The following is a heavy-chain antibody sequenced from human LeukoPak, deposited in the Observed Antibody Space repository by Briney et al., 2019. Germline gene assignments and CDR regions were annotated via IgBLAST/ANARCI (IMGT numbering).Heavy chain of an antibody. CDR1: GFTSISYA. CDR2: ISFHGTDS. Sequence: ETSLRLSCAASGFTSISYAIHWVRQAPGKGLEWVAVISFHGTDSFYADSVKGRFTTSRDNSKNTLYLQMSSLRADDTAVYYCAREDVLLWFGETIGAFDIWGQGTMVTVSS. CDR3: AREDVLLWFGETIGAFDI. D-gene: IGHD3-10*01. V-gene: IGHV3-30*04. J-gene: IGHJ3*02.